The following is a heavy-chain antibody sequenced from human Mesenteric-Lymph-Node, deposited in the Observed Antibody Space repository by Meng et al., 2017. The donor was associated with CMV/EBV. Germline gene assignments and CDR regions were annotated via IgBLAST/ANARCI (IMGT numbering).Heavy chain of an antibody. D-gene: IGHD3-9*01. V-gene: IGHV4-34*01. J-gene: IGHJ4*02. CDR2: INHSGST. Sequence: HVHLHQWGAGLLKPSETLSVTCAVYGGSFSGYYWNWIRQSPEKGLEWIGEINHSGSTTYNPSFTSRIIISVDTSTNQISLNMSSVTAADTAVYYCARGSSYDILTGYFDYWGQGALVTVSS. CDR1: GGSFSGYY. CDR3: ARGSSYDILTGYFDY.